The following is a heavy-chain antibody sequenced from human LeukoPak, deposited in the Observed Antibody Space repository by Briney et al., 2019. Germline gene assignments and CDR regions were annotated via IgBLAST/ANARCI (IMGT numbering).Heavy chain of an antibody. J-gene: IGHJ6*02. V-gene: IGHV1-8*01. Sequence: ASVKVSCKASGYTFTSYDINWVRQATGQGLEWMGWMNPNSGNTGYAQKFQGRVTMTRNTSISTAYMELSSLRSEDTAVYYCARSTTTMVRGVIVRRHYYYYGMDAWGQGTTVTVSS. D-gene: IGHD3-10*01. CDR3: ARSTTTMVRGVIVRRHYYYYGMDA. CDR2: MNPNSGNT. CDR1: GYTFTSYD.